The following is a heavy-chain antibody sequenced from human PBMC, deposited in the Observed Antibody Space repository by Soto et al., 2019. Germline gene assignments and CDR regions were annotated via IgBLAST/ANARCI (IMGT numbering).Heavy chain of an antibody. Sequence: GGSLRLSCAASGFTVSSNYMSWVRQAAGKGLEWVSIIYSGGGTYYSDSVKGRFTISRDNSKNTVYLQMNSLRAEDTAVYYCAKSRGDYGDPDYFDYWGQGTLVTVSS. CDR3: AKSRGDYGDPDYFDY. J-gene: IGHJ4*02. CDR2: IYSGGGT. V-gene: IGHV3-53*01. CDR1: GFTVSSNY. D-gene: IGHD4-17*01.